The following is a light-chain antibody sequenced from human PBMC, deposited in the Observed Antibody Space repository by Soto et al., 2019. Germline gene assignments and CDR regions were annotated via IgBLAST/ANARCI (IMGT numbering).Light chain of an antibody. CDR2: DVR. CDR3: SSYTSSSTVV. CDR1: SSDVGGYNY. V-gene: IGLV2-14*01. Sequence: QSALTQPASVSGSPGQSITISCTGTSSDVGGYNYVSWYQQHPGKAPKLMIYDVRNRPSGVSNLFSGSKSGNTASLTISGLHAEDEADYYCSSYTSSSTVVFGGGTKLTVL. J-gene: IGLJ2*01.